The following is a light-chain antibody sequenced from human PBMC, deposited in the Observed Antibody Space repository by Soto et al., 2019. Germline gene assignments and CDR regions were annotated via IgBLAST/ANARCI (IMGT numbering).Light chain of an antibody. J-gene: IGKJ1*01. CDR1: QSIKSW. V-gene: IGKV1-5*01. CDR2: DAS. Sequence: DIPMSQSPSTVSASVGDRVTIHCRASQSIKSWLAWYQQKPGKAPKLLIFDASNLESGVPSRFSGSGSGTEFTLTINNLQADDFATYYCQQYNSYSRTFGQGTKVDI. CDR3: QQYNSYSRT.